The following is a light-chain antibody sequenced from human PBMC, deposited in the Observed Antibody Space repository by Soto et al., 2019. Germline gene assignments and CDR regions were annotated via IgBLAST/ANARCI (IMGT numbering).Light chain of an antibody. V-gene: IGKV3-20*01. CDR2: ATS. J-gene: IGKJ1*01. Sequence: TQSPGTLSLSPGERATISCRAVQSVTSTYMSCYQQKPGQAPRLLISATSFRATGLPHWFRGSGSGADFTLTSSSLEPEDSAVYYCQDSSTSPWPFGQGTKVEIK. CDR1: QSVTSTY. CDR3: QDSSTSPWP.